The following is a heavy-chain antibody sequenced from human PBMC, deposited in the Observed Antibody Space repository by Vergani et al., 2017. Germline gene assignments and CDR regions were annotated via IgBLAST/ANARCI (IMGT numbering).Heavy chain of an antibody. CDR1: GGSMNSYY. J-gene: IGHJ5*02. Sequence: QVQLQESGPGLVKPSETLSLTCTVSGGSMNSYYWGWIRQPPGKGLEWIGSIYYSGSTYYNPSLKSRVTISVDTSKNQLSLKLSSVTAADTAVYYCARQSSGYYYFLPNWFDPWGQGTLVTVSS. CDR3: ARQSSGYYYFLPNWFDP. D-gene: IGHD3-22*01. V-gene: IGHV4-39*01. CDR2: IYYSGST.